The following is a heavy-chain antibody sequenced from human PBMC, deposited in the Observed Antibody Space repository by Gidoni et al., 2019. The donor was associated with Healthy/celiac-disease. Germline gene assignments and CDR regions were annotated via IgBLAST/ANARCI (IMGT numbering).Heavy chain of an antibody. CDR3: ESGYGTESFDY. V-gene: IGHV4-39*01. CDR2: IYYSGST. D-gene: IGHD3-22*01. CDR1: DGPISSSSYY. J-gene: IGHJ4*02. Sequence: QLQLQGSGPGLVKPSETLSLTCTVPDGPISSSSYYWGWIRQPPGKGLEWIGSIYYSGSTYYNPSLKSRVTISVDTSKNQFSLKLSSVTAADTAVYYCESGYGTESFDYWGQGTLVTVSS.